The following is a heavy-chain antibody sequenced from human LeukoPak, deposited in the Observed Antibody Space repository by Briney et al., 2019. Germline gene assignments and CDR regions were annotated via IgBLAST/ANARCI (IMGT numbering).Heavy chain of an antibody. V-gene: IGHV4-30-2*01. J-gene: IGHJ4*02. CDR1: GGSISSGGYY. CDR3: ARVPLDFWSGTPYYFDY. D-gene: IGHD3-3*01. CDR2: IYHSGST. Sequence: PSQTLSLTCTVSGGSISSGGYYWSWIRQPPGKGLEWIGYIYHSGSTYYNPSLKSRVTISVDRSKNQFSLKLSSVTAADTAVYYCARVPLDFWSGTPYYFDYWGQGTLVTVSS.